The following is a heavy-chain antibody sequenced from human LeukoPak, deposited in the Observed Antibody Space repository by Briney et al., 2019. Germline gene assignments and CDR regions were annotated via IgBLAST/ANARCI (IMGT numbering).Heavy chain of an antibody. CDR3: AKESAGYSFGIDY. J-gene: IGHJ4*02. D-gene: IGHD5-18*01. CDR2: ISGSGGNT. CDR1: GFTFSNYA. V-gene: IGHV3-23*01. Sequence: PGGSLRLSCAASGFTFSNYAMNWVRQAPGKGLVWVSTISGSGGNTYYADSVKGRFTISGDNSKNTLYLQMNSLRAEDMAVYYCAKESAGYSFGIDYWGQGTLVTVSS.